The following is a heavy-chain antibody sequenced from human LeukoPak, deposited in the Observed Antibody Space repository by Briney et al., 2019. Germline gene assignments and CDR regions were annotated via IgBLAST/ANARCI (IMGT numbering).Heavy chain of an antibody. V-gene: IGHV3-53*01. CDR2: MYSDGNT. Sequence: GGSLRLSCAASGFTVSSNFMSWVRQAPEKGLEWVSVMYSDGNTYYADSVKGRFTISRDNSKNTLYLQMNSLRAEDTAVYYCAKGSIYGDPHRDWGQGTLVTVSS. CDR1: GFTVSSNF. CDR3: AKGSIYGDPHRD. D-gene: IGHD4-17*01. J-gene: IGHJ4*02.